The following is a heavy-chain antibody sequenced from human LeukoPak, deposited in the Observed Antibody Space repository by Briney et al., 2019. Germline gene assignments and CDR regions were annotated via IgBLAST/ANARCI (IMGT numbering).Heavy chain of an antibody. V-gene: IGHV4-34*01. CDR1: GGSFSGYY. CDR3: ARDAQGVAAAGGIFDY. CDR2: INHSGST. D-gene: IGHD6-13*01. Sequence: PSETLSLTCAVYGGSFSGYYWSWIRQPPGKGLEWIGEINHSGSTNYNPSLKSRVTISVDTSKNQFSLKLSSVTAADTAVYYCARDAQGVAAAGGIFDYWGQGTLVTVSS. J-gene: IGHJ4*02.